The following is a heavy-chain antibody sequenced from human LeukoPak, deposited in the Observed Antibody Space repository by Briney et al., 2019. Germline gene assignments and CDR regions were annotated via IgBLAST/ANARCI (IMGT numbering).Heavy chain of an antibody. J-gene: IGHJ4*02. CDR3: ARAPNYDSSGYFIG. D-gene: IGHD3-22*01. CDR2: ISGFGGST. CDR1: GFTFDSYA. V-gene: IGHV3-23*01. Sequence: GGSLRLSCEASGFTFDSYAMNWVRQAPGKGREWASSISGFGGSTYYADSVKGRFTISRDNSKNTLYLQMNSLRAEATAVYYCARAPNYDSSGYFIGWGQGTLVTVSS.